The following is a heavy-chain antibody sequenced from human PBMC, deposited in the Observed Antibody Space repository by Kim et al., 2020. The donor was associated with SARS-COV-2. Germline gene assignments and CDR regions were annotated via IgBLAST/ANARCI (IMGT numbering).Heavy chain of an antibody. D-gene: IGHD3-10*01. Sequence: YSPSFQGKVTISADKSNSTAYLQWRSLKASDTAMYYCARLWFGELLYVDVWGKGTTVTVSS. V-gene: IGHV5-51*01. CDR3: ARLWFGELLYVDV. J-gene: IGHJ6*03.